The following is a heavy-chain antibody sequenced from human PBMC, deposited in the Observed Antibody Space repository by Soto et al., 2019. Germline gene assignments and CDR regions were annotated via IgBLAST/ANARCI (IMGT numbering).Heavy chain of an antibody. CDR1: GGSISSGDYY. J-gene: IGHJ6*02. D-gene: IGHD2-8*01. V-gene: IGHV4-30-4*01. CDR2: IYYSGST. Sequence: PXETLSLTCTVSGGSISSGDYYWSWIRQPPGKGLEWIGYIYYSGSTYYNPSLKSRVTISVDTSKNQFSLKLSSVTAADTAVYYCARTPYCTNGVCYNKGYYYYGMDVWGQGTTVTVSS. CDR3: ARTPYCTNGVCYNKGYYYYGMDV.